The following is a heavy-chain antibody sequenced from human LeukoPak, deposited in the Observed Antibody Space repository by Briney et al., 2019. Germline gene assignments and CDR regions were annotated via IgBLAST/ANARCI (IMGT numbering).Heavy chain of an antibody. CDR3: AKEHYYDSSGYPEYFDY. D-gene: IGHD3-22*01. CDR1: GFTFSSYA. J-gene: IGHJ4*02. CDR2: ISGSGGST. Sequence: ASLRLSCAASGFTFSSYAMSWVRQAPGKGLEWVSAISGSGGSTYYADSVKGRFTISRDNSKNTLYLQMNSLRAEDTAVYYCAKEHYYDSSGYPEYFDYWGQGTLVTVSS. V-gene: IGHV3-23*01.